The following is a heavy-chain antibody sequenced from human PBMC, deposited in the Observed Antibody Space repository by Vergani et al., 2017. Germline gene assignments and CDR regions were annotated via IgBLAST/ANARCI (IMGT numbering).Heavy chain of an antibody. D-gene: IGHD3-22*01. Sequence: QVQLVQSGSEVRKPGASVKVSCQVSGYSLPELIIHWVRQAPGKGLEWMGGFDPEHGEVTFAHHIQGRVTMTEDRSTDTAYMELSSLRPEDTALYYCAIVTDYDDSSGYYLDYWGQGTLVTVSS. CDR2: FDPEHGEV. J-gene: IGHJ4*02. CDR3: AIVTDYDDSSGYYLDY. V-gene: IGHV1-24*01. CDR1: GYSLPELI.